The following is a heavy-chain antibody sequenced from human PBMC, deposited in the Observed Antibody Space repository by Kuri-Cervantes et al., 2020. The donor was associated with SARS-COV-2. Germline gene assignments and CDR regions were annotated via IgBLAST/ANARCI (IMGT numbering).Heavy chain of an antibody. CDR1: GGSISSHY. J-gene: IGHJ5*02. D-gene: IGHD2-2*01. CDR2: TYYSGST. Sequence: LTLSCTLSGGSISSHYWSWIRQPPGKGLEWIGYTYYSGSTNYNPSLKSRFTISVDTSKTQFSLKLSSVTAADTAVYYCARHGIVVVPAAKGDDWFDPWGQGTLVTVSS. V-gene: IGHV4-59*08. CDR3: ARHGIVVVPAAKGDDWFDP.